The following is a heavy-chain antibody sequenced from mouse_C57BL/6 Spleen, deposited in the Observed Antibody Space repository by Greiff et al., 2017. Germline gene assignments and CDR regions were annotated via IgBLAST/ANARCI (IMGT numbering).Heavy chain of an antibody. CDR2: FNPNNGGT. J-gene: IGHJ1*03. Sequence: EVQLQQSGPELVKPGASVKIPCKASGYTFTDYNMDWVKQSHGKSLEWIGDFNPNNGGTIYNQKFKGKATLTVDKSSSTAYMELRSLTSEDTAVYYCARLIYYYGSSYGYVDVWGTGTTVTVSA. V-gene: IGHV1-18*01. D-gene: IGHD1-1*01. CDR1: GYTFTDYN. CDR3: ARLIYYYGSSYGYVDV.